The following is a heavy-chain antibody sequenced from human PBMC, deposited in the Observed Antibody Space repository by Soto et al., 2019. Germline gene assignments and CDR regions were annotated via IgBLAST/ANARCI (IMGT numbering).Heavy chain of an antibody. J-gene: IGHJ4*02. CDR3: ARDGGSTVTDTSYTEH. D-gene: IGHD4-17*01. CDR2: ISYDGTNK. CDR1: GFPFSSYA. Sequence: QVQLVESGGGVVQPGRSLRLSCAASGFPFSSYAMHWVRQAPGKGLEWVAVISYDGTNKYYADSVKGRFTISRDNSKNTLYLQMSSLRAEDTAVYYCARDGGSTVTDTSYTEHWGQVTLVTVSS. V-gene: IGHV3-30-3*01.